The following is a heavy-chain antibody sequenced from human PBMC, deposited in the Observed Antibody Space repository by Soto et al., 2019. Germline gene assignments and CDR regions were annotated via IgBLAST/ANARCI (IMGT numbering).Heavy chain of an antibody. J-gene: IGHJ4*02. CDR2: IYHSGST. Sequence: PSETLSLTCAVSGGSISSSNWWSWVRQPPGKGLEWIGEIYHSGSTNYNPSLKSRVTISVDKSKNQFSLKLSSVTAAVTAVFYFARLYMGFGVLFFDEQKYYFDYWGQGTLVTVSS. V-gene: IGHV4-4*02. CDR1: GGSISSSNW. D-gene: IGHD3-10*01. CDR3: ARLYMGFGVLFFDEQKYYFDY.